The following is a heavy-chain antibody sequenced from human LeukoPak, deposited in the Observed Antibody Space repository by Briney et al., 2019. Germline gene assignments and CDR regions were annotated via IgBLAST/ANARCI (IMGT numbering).Heavy chain of an antibody. J-gene: IGHJ4*02. Sequence: SETLSLTCTVSGGSISSSSYYWGWIRQPPGKGLEWIGYIYYSGSTNYNPSLKSRVTISVDTSKNQFSLKLSSVTAADTAVYYCARVSATTGALDYWGQGTLVTVSS. CDR1: GGSISSSSYY. V-gene: IGHV4-61*05. CDR3: ARVSATTGALDY. D-gene: IGHD5-12*01. CDR2: IYYSGST.